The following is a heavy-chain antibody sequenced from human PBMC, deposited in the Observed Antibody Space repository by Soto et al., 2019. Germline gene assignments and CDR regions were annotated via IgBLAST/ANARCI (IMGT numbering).Heavy chain of an antibody. J-gene: IGHJ5*02. CDR1: GGSISSYY. V-gene: IGHV4-59*01. Sequence: SETLSLTCTVSGGSISSYYWSWIRQPPGKGLEWIGYIYYSGSTNYNPSLKSRVAISVDTSKNQFSLKLSSVTAADTAVYYCARARLERGWFDPWGQGTLVTVSS. D-gene: IGHD1-1*01. CDR3: ARARLERGWFDP. CDR2: IYYSGST.